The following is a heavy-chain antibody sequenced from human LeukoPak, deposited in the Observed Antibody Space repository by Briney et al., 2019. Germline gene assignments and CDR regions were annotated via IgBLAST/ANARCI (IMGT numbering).Heavy chain of an antibody. CDR1: GYTLTELS. D-gene: IGHD3-3*01. J-gene: IGHJ4*02. CDR2: FDPEDGET. Sequence: GASVKVSCKVSGYTLTELSMHWVRQAPGKGLEWMGGFDPEDGETIYAQKFQGRVTMIEDTSTDTAYMELSSLRSEDTAVYYCATYYDFWSGYFDWGQGTLVTVSS. V-gene: IGHV1-24*01. CDR3: ATYYDFWSGYFD.